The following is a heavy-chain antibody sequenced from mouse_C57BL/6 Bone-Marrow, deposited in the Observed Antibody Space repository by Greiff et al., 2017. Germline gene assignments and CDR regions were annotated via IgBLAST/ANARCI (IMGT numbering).Heavy chain of an antibody. V-gene: IGHV1-26*01. Sequence: EVQLQQSGPELVKPGASVKISCKASGYTFTDYSMNWVQQSHGKSLEWIGAINPNNGGTSYNQKFKGKATLTVDKSSSTAYMELRSLTSEDSAVYYCLREREIGYYGSSCAIDYWGQGTSVTVSS. CDR1: GYTFTDYS. D-gene: IGHD1-1*01. J-gene: IGHJ4*01. CDR3: LREREIGYYGSSCAIDY. CDR2: INPNNGGT.